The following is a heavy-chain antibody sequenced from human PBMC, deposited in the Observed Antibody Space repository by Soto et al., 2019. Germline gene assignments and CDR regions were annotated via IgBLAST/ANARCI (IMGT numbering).Heavy chain of an antibody. V-gene: IGHV3-48*02. D-gene: IGHD3-3*01. J-gene: IGHJ4*02. CDR3: ARDFGHGYYLDY. CDR1: GFSFNNYN. Sequence: VQLVESGGGLVQPGGSLRLSCVASGFSFNNYNMNWVRQAPGKGLEWVSYITDSSDTVHYADSVRGRFTISRDNAESSLYLQMNSLRDEDTAVYFCARDFGHGYYLDYWGRGTLVTVSS. CDR2: ITDSSDTV.